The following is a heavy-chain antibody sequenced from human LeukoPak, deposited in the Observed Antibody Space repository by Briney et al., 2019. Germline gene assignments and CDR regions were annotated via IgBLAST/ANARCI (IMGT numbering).Heavy chain of an antibody. CDR1: GFTFSNAW. CDR3: TTDPTTILP. CDR2: IKRKTDGGTT. D-gene: IGHD1-26*01. V-gene: IGHV3-15*01. J-gene: IGHJ5*02. Sequence: PGGSLRLSCAASGFTFSNAWMSWVRQAPGKGLEWVGRIKRKTDGGTTDYAAPVKGRFTISRDDSKNTVYLQMNSLKTEDTAVYYCTTDPTTILPWGQGTLVTVSS.